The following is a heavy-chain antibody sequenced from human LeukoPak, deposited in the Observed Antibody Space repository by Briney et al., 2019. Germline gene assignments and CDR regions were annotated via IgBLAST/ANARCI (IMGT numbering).Heavy chain of an antibody. D-gene: IGHD4-17*01. CDR2: IYYSGST. CDR3: ARGGYGDSYYYYYMDV. V-gene: IGHV4-59*01. CDR1: GGSISSYY. J-gene: IGHJ6*03. Sequence: SETLSLTCTVSGGSISSYYWSWIRQPPGKELEWIGYIYYSGSTNYNPSLKSRVTISVDTSKNQFSLKLSSVTAADTAVYYCARGGYGDSYYYYYMDVWGKGTTVTVSS.